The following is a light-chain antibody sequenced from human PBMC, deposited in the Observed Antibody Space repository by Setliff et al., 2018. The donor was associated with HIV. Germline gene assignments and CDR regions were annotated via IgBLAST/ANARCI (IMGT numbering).Light chain of an antibody. CDR2: EVS. J-gene: IGLJ1*01. V-gene: IGLV2-14*01. Sequence: QSVLTQPASVSGSPGQSITISCTGTSRDVGGYSHVSWYQQHPGKAPKLIIYEVSNRPSGVSNRFSGSKSGNTASLTISGLQAEDEADCYCSSYAITNTLLFGTGTKV. CDR1: SRDVGGYSH. CDR3: SSYAITNTLL.